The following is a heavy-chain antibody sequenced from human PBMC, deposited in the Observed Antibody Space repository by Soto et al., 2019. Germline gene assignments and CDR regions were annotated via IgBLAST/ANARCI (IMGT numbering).Heavy chain of an antibody. J-gene: IGHJ4*02. CDR3: ARDVYSSSRYFDY. V-gene: IGHV3-21*01. CDR2: ISSSSSYI. CDR1: GFTFSSYS. Sequence: EVQLVESGGGLVKPGGSLRLSCAASGFTFSSYSMNWVRQAPGKGLEWVSSISSSSSYIYYADSVKGRFTISRDNAKNSLYLQMNSLRAEDTAVYYCARDVYSSSRYFDYWGQGTLLTVSS. D-gene: IGHD6-6*01.